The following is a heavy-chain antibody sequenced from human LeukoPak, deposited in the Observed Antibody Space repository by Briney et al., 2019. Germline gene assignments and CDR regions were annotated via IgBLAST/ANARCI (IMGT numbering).Heavy chain of an antibody. V-gene: IGHV3-23*01. Sequence: GGSLRLSCAASGFTFTSYAVSWVRQAPGKGLEWVSAISGSGGTTYYADSVKGRFTISRDNYKNTLYLKMNSLRAEDTAVYYCAKDRGYCSSTTCYNSLDIWGQGTMVTVSS. CDR1: GFTFTSYA. CDR2: ISGSGGTT. CDR3: AKDRGYCSSTTCYNSLDI. J-gene: IGHJ3*02. D-gene: IGHD2-2*02.